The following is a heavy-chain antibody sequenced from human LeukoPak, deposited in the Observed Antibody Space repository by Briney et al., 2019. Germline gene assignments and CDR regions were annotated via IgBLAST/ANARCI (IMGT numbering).Heavy chain of an antibody. CDR1: GHSISTGYY. D-gene: IGHD3-10*01. V-gene: IGHV4-38-2*01. Sequence: SETLSFNCAVSGHSISTGYYWGWIRQPPGKGLEWIGSKSHNRGTYYNPSLKSRVTISMDTSKNQISLRLTSVTAADTAVYYCASYHASGVSAYNYYGMDVWGKGTTVTVSS. CDR3: ASYHASGVSAYNYYGMDV. CDR2: KSHNRGT. J-gene: IGHJ6*04.